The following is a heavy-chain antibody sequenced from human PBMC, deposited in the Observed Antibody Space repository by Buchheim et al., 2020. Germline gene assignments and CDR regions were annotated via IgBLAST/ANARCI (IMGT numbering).Heavy chain of an antibody. J-gene: IGHJ5*02. Sequence: QVQLQQWGAGLLKPSETLSLTCAVSGGSFSGYFSTWIRQPPGKGLEWIGEINHAGSTNYNPSPKSRVTMSVDTSKNQVSLILSSVTYADTAVYYCTRSPVPAGRGKNWFDPWGQGT. CDR2: INHAGST. D-gene: IGHD2-2*01. V-gene: IGHV4-34*01. CDR1: GGSFSGYF. CDR3: TRSPVPAGRGKNWFDP.